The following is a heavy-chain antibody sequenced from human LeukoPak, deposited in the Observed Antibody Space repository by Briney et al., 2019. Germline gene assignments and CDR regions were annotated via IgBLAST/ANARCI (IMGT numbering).Heavy chain of an antibody. CDR3: ASLAARGCHYRYYYYYYMDV. D-gene: IGHD6-6*01. Sequence: PSETLSLTCTVSGGSISSYYWSWIRQPPGKGLEWIGYIYTSGSTNYNPSLKSRVTISVDTSKNQFSLKLSSVTAADTALYYCASLAARGCHYRYYYYYYMDVWGKGTTVTVSS. J-gene: IGHJ6*03. V-gene: IGHV4-4*09. CDR2: IYTSGST. CDR1: GGSISSYY.